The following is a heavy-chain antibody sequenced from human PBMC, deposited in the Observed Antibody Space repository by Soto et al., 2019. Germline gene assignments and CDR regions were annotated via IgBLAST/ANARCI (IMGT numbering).Heavy chain of an antibody. V-gene: IGHV3-48*02. J-gene: IGHJ6*02. D-gene: IGHD3-22*01. CDR3: AREGDSSGYYFRDYYYGMDV. CDR1: GFTFSSYS. CDR2: ISSSSSTI. Sequence: GGSLRLSCAASGFTFSSYSMNWVRQAPGKGLEWVSYISSSSSTIYYADSVKGRFTISRGNAKNSLYLQMNSLRDEDTAVYYCAREGDSSGYYFRDYYYGMDVWGQGTTVTVYS.